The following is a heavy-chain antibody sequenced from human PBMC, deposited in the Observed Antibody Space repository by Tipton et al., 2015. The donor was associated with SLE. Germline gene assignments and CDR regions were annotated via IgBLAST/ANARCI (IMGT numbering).Heavy chain of an antibody. Sequence: SLRLSCVVSGFTFSDYGMHWVRQTPGKGLEWVAVIWFDGSNKYYADSVKGRFTISRDNSKNTLFLQMNRLGAEDTAVYYCAKDRWGYYDLDVWGKGTTVTISS. CDR3: AKDRWGYYDLDV. D-gene: IGHD3-16*01. J-gene: IGHJ6*03. CDR1: GFTFSDYG. CDR2: IWFDGSNK. V-gene: IGHV3-33*06.